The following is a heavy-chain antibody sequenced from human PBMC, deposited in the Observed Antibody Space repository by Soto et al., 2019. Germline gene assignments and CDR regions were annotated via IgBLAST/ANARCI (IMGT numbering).Heavy chain of an antibody. Sequence: QVQLQESGPGLVKPSETLSLTCTVSGGSISSYYWSWIRQPPGKGLEWIGYIYYSGSTNYNPSLKSRVTISVDTSKNQFSLKLSSVTAADTAVYYCARIGSIAARPPNYYYYYYMDVWRKGTTVTVSS. J-gene: IGHJ6*03. D-gene: IGHD6-6*01. CDR1: GGSISSYY. CDR2: IYYSGST. V-gene: IGHV4-59*01. CDR3: ARIGSIAARPPNYYYYYYMDV.